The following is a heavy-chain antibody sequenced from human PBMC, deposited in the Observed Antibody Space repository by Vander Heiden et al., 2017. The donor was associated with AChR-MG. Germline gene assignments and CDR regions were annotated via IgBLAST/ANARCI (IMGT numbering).Heavy chain of an antibody. J-gene: IGHJ4*02. CDR3: AKGGGKAVADY. CDR2: IRGSGGST. V-gene: IGHV3-23*01. Sequence: EVQLLESGGDLVQPGGSLRLPCAASGFTFSSYAMSWVRQAPGKGLEWVSAIRGSGGSTYYVDSVKGRFTISRDNSKNTLYLQMNSMRAEDTAVYYCAKGGGKAVADYWGQGTLVTVSS. D-gene: IGHD6-19*01. CDR1: GFTFSSYA.